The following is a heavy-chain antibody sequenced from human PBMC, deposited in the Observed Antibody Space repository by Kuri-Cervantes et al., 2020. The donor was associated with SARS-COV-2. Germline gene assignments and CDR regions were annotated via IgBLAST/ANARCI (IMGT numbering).Heavy chain of an antibody. J-gene: IGHJ4*02. CDR2: IYYSGTT. D-gene: IGHD3-3*01. CDR3: ARDPLFTIFGVVRETQPHES. V-gene: IGHV4-59*01. Sequence: GSLRLSCTVSNSSMRTYFWSWIRQPPGKGLEWIGSIYYSGTTNYNPSLKSRVTISVDTSKNQFSLKLSSVSAADTAVYYCARDPLFTIFGVVRETQPHESWGQGTLVTVSS. CDR1: NSSMRTYF.